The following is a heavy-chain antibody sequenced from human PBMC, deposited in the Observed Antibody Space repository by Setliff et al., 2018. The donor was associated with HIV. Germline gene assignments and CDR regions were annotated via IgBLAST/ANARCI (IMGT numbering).Heavy chain of an antibody. CDR3: ARRQAEDYGSGRFDC. CDR1: GDSVSNDTYY. Sequence: SETLSLTCIVSGDSVSNDTYYWDWIRQSPGKGLEWVGSIYSRGNTYYTSSLKRRVTISIHTSRNQFSLKLNSVTAADSAVYYCARRQAEDYGSGRFDCWGHGMLVTVSS. J-gene: IGHJ4*01. V-gene: IGHV4-39*07. CDR2: IYSRGNT. D-gene: IGHD3-10*01.